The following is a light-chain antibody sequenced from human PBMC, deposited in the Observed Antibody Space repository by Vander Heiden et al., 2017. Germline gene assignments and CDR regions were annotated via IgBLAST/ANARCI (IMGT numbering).Light chain of an antibody. J-gene: IGLJ2*01. CDR1: KLGDKY. Sequence: SYELTQPPSVSVSPGQTASITCSGDKLGDKYACWYQQKPGQSPLLVIYQDSKRPSGIPERFSGSNSGNTATLTLSGTQAMDEADYYCQAWDSSVVFGGGTKLTVL. CDR2: QDS. CDR3: QAWDSSVV. V-gene: IGLV3-1*01.